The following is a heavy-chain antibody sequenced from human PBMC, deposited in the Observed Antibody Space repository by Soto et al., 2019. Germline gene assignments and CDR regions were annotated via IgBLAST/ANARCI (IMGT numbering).Heavy chain of an antibody. Sequence: PGGSLRLSCAPSGFTFDDYTMHWVRQAPGKGLDWVSLISWDGGSTYYADSVKGRFTISRDNSKNSLSLQMNSLRTEDTALYYCAKDIVSGWSPYYYYYGMDVWGQGTTVTVSS. CDR3: AKDIVSGWSPYYYYYGMDV. CDR2: ISWDGGST. V-gene: IGHV3-43*01. CDR1: GFTFDDYT. J-gene: IGHJ6*02. D-gene: IGHD6-19*01.